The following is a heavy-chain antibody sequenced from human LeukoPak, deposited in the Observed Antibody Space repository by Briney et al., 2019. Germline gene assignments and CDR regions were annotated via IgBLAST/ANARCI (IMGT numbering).Heavy chain of an antibody. Sequence: GGSLRLSCAASGFTVSSNYMSWVRQAPGKGLEWVSVIYSGGDTYYADSVKGRFTISRDNSKNTLYLQMNSLRVEDTAVYYCARSYGDYSRERFDPWGQGTLVTVSS. CDR3: ARSYGDYSRERFDP. V-gene: IGHV3-53*01. CDR2: IYSGGDT. CDR1: GFTVSSNY. D-gene: IGHD4-17*01. J-gene: IGHJ5*02.